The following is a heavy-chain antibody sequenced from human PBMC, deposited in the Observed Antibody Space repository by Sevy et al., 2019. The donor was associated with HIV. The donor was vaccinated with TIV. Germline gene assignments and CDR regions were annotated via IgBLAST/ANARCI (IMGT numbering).Heavy chain of an antibody. V-gene: IGHV3-7*01. CDR3: AGFELVDYGDYGVSAFDY. Sequence: GGSLRLSCAASGFTCSSYWMSWVRQASGKGLEWVANIKQDGSEQYYVESVKGRFTISRDNAKNSLYLQMNSLRAEDMAVYYCAGFELVDYGDYGVSAFDYWGQGTLVTVSS. CDR2: IKQDGSEQ. CDR1: GFTCSSYW. J-gene: IGHJ4*02. D-gene: IGHD4-17*01.